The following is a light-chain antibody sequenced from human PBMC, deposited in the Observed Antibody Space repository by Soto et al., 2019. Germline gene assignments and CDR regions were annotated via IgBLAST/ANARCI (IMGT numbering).Light chain of an antibody. CDR1: TSNIGSNP. J-gene: IGLJ1*01. CDR3: ATWDDSLNGYV. Sequence: QSVLTQPPSASGTPGQRVTMSCSGGTSNIGSNPVNWYQQSPGTAPKLLMYGDDQRPSGVPDRFSGSKSGTSASLAISGLQSEDETVYTCATWDDSLNGYVFGTGTKLTVL. V-gene: IGLV1-44*01. CDR2: GDD.